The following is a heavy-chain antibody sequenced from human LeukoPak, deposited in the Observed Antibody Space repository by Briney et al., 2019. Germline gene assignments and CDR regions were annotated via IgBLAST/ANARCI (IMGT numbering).Heavy chain of an antibody. Sequence: SETLSLTCTVSGVSICSSNSYWGWIRQPPGKGLEWIGSIYYSGNTYYNASLKSQVSISIDTSKNQFSLKLSSVTAADTAVYYCANSIDFDYGDYYFDYWGQGALVTISS. D-gene: IGHD4-17*01. CDR2: IYYSGNT. CDR1: GVSICSSNSY. V-gene: IGHV4-39*01. CDR3: ANSIDFDYGDYYFDY. J-gene: IGHJ4*02.